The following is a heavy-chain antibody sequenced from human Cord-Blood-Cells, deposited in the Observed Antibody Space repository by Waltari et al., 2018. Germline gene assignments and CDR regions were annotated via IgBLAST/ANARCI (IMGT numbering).Heavy chain of an antibody. V-gene: IGHV3-21*01. CDR3: ARVLVAATPLSFYYYGMDV. J-gene: IGHJ6*02. CDR2: ISSSSSYI. Sequence: LEWVSSISSSSSYIYYADSVKGRFTISRDNAKNSLYLQMNSLRAEDTAVYYCARVLVAATPLSFYYYGMDVWGQGTTVTVCS. D-gene: IGHD2-15*01.